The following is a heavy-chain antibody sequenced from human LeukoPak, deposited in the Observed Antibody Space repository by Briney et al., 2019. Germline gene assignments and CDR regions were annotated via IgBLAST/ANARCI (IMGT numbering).Heavy chain of an antibody. CDR1: GYSFTSYW. Sequence: GESLKISCKGSGYSFTSYWIGWVRQMPGKGLEWMGIIYPGDSDTRYSPSSQGQVTISADKSISTAYLQWSSLRSEDTAVYYCARDNSVEDTAWWFDPWGQGTLVTVSS. J-gene: IGHJ5*02. CDR2: IYPGDSDT. CDR3: ARDNSVEDTAWWFDP. D-gene: IGHD4-23*01. V-gene: IGHV5-51*01.